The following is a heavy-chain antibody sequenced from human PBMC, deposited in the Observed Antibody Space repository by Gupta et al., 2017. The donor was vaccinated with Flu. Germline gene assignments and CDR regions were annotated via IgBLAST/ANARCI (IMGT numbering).Heavy chain of an antibody. CDR3: ARIANYSYGSGKLDY. Sequence: QVTLKESGPVLVKPTETLTLTCTVSGFSLSTTRMGVLWIRQPPGKALEWLAHLFSSDEKSYSTSLNRRLTISKDTSKSQAVLIMTNMEPVDTGTYYCARIANYSYGSGKLDYWGQGTLVTVSS. J-gene: IGHJ4*02. CDR1: GFSLSTTRMG. D-gene: IGHD3-10*01. CDR2: LFSSDEK. V-gene: IGHV2-26*01.